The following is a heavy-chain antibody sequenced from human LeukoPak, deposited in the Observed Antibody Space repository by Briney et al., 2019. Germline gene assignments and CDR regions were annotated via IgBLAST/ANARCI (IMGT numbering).Heavy chain of an antibody. J-gene: IGHJ4*02. Sequence: SETLSLTCTVSGGSISSSGYYWGWIRQPPGKGLEWIGSIYYSGSGSTNYNPSLKSRVTTSVDTSKNQFSLKLSSVTATDTAVYYCARERVGGRGYYFDSWGQGTLVTVSS. D-gene: IGHD1-26*01. CDR3: ARERVGGRGYYFDS. CDR2: IYYSGSGST. CDR1: GGSISSSGYY. V-gene: IGHV4-39*02.